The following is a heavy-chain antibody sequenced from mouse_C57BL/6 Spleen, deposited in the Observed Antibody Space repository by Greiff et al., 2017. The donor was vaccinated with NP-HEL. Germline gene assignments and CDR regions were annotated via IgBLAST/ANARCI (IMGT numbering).Heavy chain of an antibody. CDR1: GYAFSSSW. CDR3: ARSNYGYWYFDV. CDR2: IYPGDGDT. Sequence: QVQLKESGPELVKPGASVKISCKASGYAFSSSWMNWVKQRPGKGLEWIGRIYPGDGDTNYNGKFKGKATLTADKSSSTAYMQLSSLTSEDSAVYFCARSNYGYWYFDVWGTGTTVTVSS. D-gene: IGHD1-1*01. V-gene: IGHV1-82*01. J-gene: IGHJ1*03.